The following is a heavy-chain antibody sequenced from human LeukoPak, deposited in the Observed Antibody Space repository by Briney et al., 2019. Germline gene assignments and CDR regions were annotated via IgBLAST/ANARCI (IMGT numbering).Heavy chain of an antibody. CDR3: AKEGPDTTTYFYADR. Sequence: GGSLRLSCAASGFTFSSYSMNWVRQAPGKGLEWVSSISSSSSYIYYADSVKGRFTVSRDNSKNTLYLQMNSLRAEDTALYYCAKEGPDTTTYFYADRWGQGTLVTVSS. V-gene: IGHV3-21*04. CDR2: ISSSSSYI. J-gene: IGHJ5*02. CDR1: GFTFSSYS. D-gene: IGHD2/OR15-2a*01.